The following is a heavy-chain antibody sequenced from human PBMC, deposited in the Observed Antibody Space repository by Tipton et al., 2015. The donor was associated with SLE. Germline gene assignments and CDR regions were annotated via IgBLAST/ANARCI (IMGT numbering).Heavy chain of an antibody. J-gene: IGHJ4*02. Sequence: SLRLSCAASGFTFDDYVITWVRQAPGKGLEWVSGINWNGGSTGYADSVKGRFTISRDNAKNSLYLQMNSLRAEDTALYYCARYLAVALYYFDYWGQGTLVTVSS. CDR1: GFTFDDYV. CDR3: ARYLAVALYYFDY. V-gene: IGHV3-20*04. CDR2: INWNGGST. D-gene: IGHD6-19*01.